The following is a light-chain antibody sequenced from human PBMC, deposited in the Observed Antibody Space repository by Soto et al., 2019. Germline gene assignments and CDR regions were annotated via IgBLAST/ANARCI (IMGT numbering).Light chain of an antibody. CDR1: SSDVGTYNR. CDR3: SLYTTYSTWV. Sequence: QSALTQPPSVSGSPGQSVTISCTGTSSDVGTYNRVSWYQPPPGTAPKLMIYEVSNRPSGVPDRFSGSKSGNTASLTISGLQAEDEADYYCSLYTTYSTWVFGGGTQLTVL. V-gene: IGLV2-18*01. CDR2: EVS. J-gene: IGLJ3*02.